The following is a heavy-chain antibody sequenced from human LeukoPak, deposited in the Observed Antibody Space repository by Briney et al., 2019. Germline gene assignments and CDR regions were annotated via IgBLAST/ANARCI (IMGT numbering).Heavy chain of an antibody. CDR1: GGSISSGSYY. D-gene: IGHD6-13*01. V-gene: IGHV4-61*02. CDR3: ARGRAAAGSKGYYFDY. Sequence: PSETLSLTCTVSGGSISSGSYYWSWIRQPAGKGLEWIGRIYTSGSTNYNPSLKSRVTISVDTSKNQLSLKLSSVTAADTAVYYCARGRAAAGSKGYYFDYWGQGTLVTVSS. CDR2: IYTSGST. J-gene: IGHJ4*02.